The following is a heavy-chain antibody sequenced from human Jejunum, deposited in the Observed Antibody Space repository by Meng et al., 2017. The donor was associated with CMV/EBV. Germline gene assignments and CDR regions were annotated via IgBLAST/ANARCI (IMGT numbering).Heavy chain of an antibody. D-gene: IGHD2-21*01. J-gene: IGHJ3*02. V-gene: IGHV3-7*01. CDR1: RFTFRTYG. Sequence: CGASRFTFRTYGMNCVRQAPGKGLRWVANINQDGGENYYVDSMKGRFTISRDNAKNSLYLQMNSLRAEDAAVYFCAAYTKEALDIWGQGTLVTVSS. CDR3: AAYTKEALDI. CDR2: INQDGGEN.